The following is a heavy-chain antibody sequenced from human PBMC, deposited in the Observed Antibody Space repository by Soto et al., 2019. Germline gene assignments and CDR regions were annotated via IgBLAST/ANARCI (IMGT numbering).Heavy chain of an antibody. D-gene: IGHD1-20*01. CDR3: ARDGGAACNNNFDY. V-gene: IGHV1-3*01. CDR2: ISGDSGNT. Sequence: ASVKVSCKASGYMFTKSALHWVRQAPGQRLEWMGWISGDSGNTKYSPKLQDRVTITRDTSASTAYMELSSLRSEDTALYYCARDGGAACNNNFDYGGQGTLDTVSS. CDR1: GYMFTKSA. J-gene: IGHJ4*01.